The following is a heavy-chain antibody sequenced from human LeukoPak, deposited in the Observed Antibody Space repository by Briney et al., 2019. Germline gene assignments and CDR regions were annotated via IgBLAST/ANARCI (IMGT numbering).Heavy chain of an antibody. CDR1: GITFGNYA. CDR3: AGRPTGYSSGYIH. Sequence: GGSLRLSCVASGITFGNYAVSWVRQAPEKGLDWVSVISGSAHKIRYADSVKGRFTISRDNSENIVYLQMNNLRVEDTAVYYCAGRPTGYSSGYIHWGQGTLVTVSS. D-gene: IGHD5-18*01. V-gene: IGHV3-23*01. CDR2: ISGSAHKI. J-gene: IGHJ4*02.